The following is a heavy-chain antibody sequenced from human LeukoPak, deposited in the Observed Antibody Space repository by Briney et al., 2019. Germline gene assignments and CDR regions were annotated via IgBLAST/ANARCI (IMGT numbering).Heavy chain of an antibody. CDR2: ITQDGSEK. CDR1: EFTFSSHQ. V-gene: IGHV3-7*01. CDR3: ARDWRQDNAFDL. Sequence: PGGSLRLSCAASEFTFSSHQMSWVRQAPGKGLEWVAKITQDGSEKYYMDSVKGRFIISRDNGKNSLYLQMNSLRVEDPAVYYCARDWRQDNAFDLWGQGTMVTASS. J-gene: IGHJ3*01. D-gene: IGHD2-15*01.